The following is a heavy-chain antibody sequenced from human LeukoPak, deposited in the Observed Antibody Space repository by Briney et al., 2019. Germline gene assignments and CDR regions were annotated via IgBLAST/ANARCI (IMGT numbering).Heavy chain of an antibody. CDR1: GFTFSSYS. J-gene: IGHJ5*02. V-gene: IGHV3-21*01. CDR2: ISSSSSYI. D-gene: IGHD3-3*01. CDR3: ARNSITTIFGVVISWFDP. Sequence: PGGSLRLSCAASGFTFSSYSMNWVRQAPGKGLEWVSSISSSSSYIYYADSVKGRFTISRDNAKNSLYLQMNSLRAEDTAVYYCARNSITTIFGVVISWFDPWGQGTLVTVSS.